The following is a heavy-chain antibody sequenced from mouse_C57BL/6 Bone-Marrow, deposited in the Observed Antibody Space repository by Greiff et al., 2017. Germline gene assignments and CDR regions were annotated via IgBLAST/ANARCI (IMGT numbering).Heavy chain of an antibody. V-gene: IGHV1-19*01. CDR3: ERSHYRNYGAWFAY. CDR1: GYTFTDYY. J-gene: IGHJ3*01. Sequence: EVKLVESGPVLVKPGASVKMSCKASGYTFTDYYMNWVKQSPGKSLEWIGVINPYNGGTSYNQKFKGKATLTVDKASSTAYMELNSLTSKDSAVYYCERSHYRNYGAWFAYWGQGTLVTVSA. D-gene: IGHD2-5*01. CDR2: INPYNGGT.